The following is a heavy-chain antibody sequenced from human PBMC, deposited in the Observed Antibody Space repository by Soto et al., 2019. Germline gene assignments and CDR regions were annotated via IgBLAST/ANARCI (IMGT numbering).Heavy chain of an antibody. CDR1: GDSVSSNSAA. CDR3: ARDKGSASSGWYYGMDV. J-gene: IGHJ6*02. CDR2: TYYRSKWYN. Sequence: PSQTLSLTCAISGDSVSSNSAAWNWIRQSPSRGLEWLGRTYYRSKWYNDYAVSVKSRTTINPDTSKNQFSLQLNSVTPEDTAVYYCARDKGSASSGWYYGMDVWGQGTTVTVSS. V-gene: IGHV6-1*01. D-gene: IGHD6-19*01.